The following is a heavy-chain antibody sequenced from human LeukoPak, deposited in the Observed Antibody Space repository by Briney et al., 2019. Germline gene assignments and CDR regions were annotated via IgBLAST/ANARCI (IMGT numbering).Heavy chain of an antibody. J-gene: IGHJ4*02. CDR2: ISGSGGST. Sequence: PGGSLRLSCAASGFTFSSYAMSWVRQAPGKWLGWVSAISGSGGSTYYADSVKGRFTISRDNSKNTLYLQMNSLRAEDTAVYYCAKFATYYYDSSGYSYFDYWGQGTLVTVSS. V-gene: IGHV3-23*01. CDR3: AKFATYYYDSSGYSYFDY. D-gene: IGHD3-22*01. CDR1: GFTFSSYA.